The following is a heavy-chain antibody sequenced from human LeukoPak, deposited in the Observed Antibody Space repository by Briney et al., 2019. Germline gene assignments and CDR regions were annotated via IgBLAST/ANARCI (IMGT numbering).Heavy chain of an antibody. CDR1: GFTFDDYA. Sequence: HPGGSLRLSCAASGFTFDDYAMHWVRQAPGKGLEWVFLISGDGGSTYYADSVKGRFTISRDNSKNSLYLQMNSLRTEDTGLYYCAKDISQSRHLVHDDYWGQGTLVTVSS. CDR2: ISGDGGST. V-gene: IGHV3-43*02. D-gene: IGHD6-6*01. CDR3: AKDISQSRHLVHDDY. J-gene: IGHJ4*02.